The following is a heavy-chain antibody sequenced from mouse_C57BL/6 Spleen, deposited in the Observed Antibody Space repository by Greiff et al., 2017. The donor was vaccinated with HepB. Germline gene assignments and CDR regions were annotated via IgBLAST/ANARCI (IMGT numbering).Heavy chain of an antibody. V-gene: IGHV1-82*01. CDR1: GYAFSSSW. CDR3: ARSGDYYGSSLYWYFDV. CDR2: IYPGDGDT. J-gene: IGHJ1*03. D-gene: IGHD1-1*01. Sequence: VQGVESGPELVKPGASVKISCKASGYAFSSSWMNWVKQRPGKGLEWIGRIYPGDGDTNYNGKFKGKATLTADKSSSTAYMQLSSLTSEDSAVYFCARSGDYYGSSLYWYFDVWGTGTTVTVSS.